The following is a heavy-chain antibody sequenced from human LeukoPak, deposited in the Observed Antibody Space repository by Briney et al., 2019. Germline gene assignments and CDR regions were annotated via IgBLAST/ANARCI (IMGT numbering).Heavy chain of an antibody. Sequence: PSETLSLTCTVSGASIRSHYWSWIRQPPGKGLEWIGYMYYSGNSNYNPSLKSRVTISVDTSKNQFSLQLSSVTAADAAVYYCAASWSYQNWFDPWGQGTPVTVSS. V-gene: IGHV4-59*11. CDR1: GASIRSHY. D-gene: IGHD2-15*01. CDR2: MYYSGNS. J-gene: IGHJ5*02. CDR3: AASWSYQNWFDP.